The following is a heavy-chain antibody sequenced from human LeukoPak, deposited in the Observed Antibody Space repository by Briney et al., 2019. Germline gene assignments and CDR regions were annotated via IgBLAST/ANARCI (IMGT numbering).Heavy chain of an antibody. CDR1: GGSFSGYY. Sequence: TSSETLSLTCAVYGGSFSGYYWSWIRQPPGKGLEWIGEINHSGSTNYNPSLKSRVTISVDTSKNQFSLKLTSVTAADTAVYYCARVKAEQWLAFDYWGQGTLVTVSS. CDR3: ARVKAEQWLAFDY. D-gene: IGHD6-19*01. J-gene: IGHJ4*02. V-gene: IGHV4-34*01. CDR2: INHSGST.